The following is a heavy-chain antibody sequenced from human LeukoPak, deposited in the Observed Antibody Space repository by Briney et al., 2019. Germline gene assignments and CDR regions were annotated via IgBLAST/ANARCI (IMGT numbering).Heavy chain of an antibody. D-gene: IGHD3-3*01. CDR3: ARGRYNRFLEWSTTPFDY. CDR1: GFSFSAYW. Sequence: PGGSLRLSCAVSGFSFSAYWMNWARRAPGKGLEWVANINQDGSEKHYVDSVKGRFTISRDNAKNSLYLQIDSLSAEDTALYHCARGRYNRFLEWSTTPFDYWGQGTLVTVSS. V-gene: IGHV3-7*03. J-gene: IGHJ4*02. CDR2: INQDGSEK.